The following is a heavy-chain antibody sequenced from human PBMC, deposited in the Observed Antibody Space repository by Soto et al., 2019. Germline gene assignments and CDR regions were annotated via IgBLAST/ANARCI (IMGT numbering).Heavy chain of an antibody. D-gene: IGHD2-15*01. V-gene: IGHV3-21*01. CDR3: ARCSRNSCYSYGVDV. CDR1: GFTFSTYT. CDR2: INGRSNYV. Sequence: PGGSLRLSCVFSGFTFSTYTMNWVRQAPGKGLEWVSSINGRSNYVYYADSVKGRFTISRDNAKNSLYLQMNSLRDEDTAVYFCARCSRNSCYSYGVDVWGQGATVTVSS. J-gene: IGHJ6*02.